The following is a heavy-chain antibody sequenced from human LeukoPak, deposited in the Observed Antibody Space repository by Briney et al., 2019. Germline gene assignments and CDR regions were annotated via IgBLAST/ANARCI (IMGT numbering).Heavy chain of an antibody. J-gene: IGHJ4*02. CDR1: GFTFSSYE. CDR2: ISSSGSTI. V-gene: IGHV3-48*03. Sequence: PGGSLRLSCAASGFTFSSYEMNWVRQAPGKGLEWVSYISSSGSTIYYADSVKGRFTISRDNAKNSLYLQTDSLRAEDTAVYYCARGPSSPLTHWGQGTLVTVSS. CDR3: ARGPSSPLTH. D-gene: IGHD6-6*01.